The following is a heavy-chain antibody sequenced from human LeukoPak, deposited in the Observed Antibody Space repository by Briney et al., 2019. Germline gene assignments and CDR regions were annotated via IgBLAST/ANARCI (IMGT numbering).Heavy chain of an antibody. V-gene: IGHV1-18*01. D-gene: IGHD3-3*01. J-gene: IGHJ6*02. CDR2: ISAYNGNT. CDR3: ARGPRITIFGVVSHPYYYGMDV. CDR1: SYTFTSYG. Sequence: ASVKVSCKASSYTFTSYGISWVRQAPGQGLEWMGWISAYNGNTNYAQKLQGRVTMTTDTSTSTAYMELRSLRSDDTAVYYCARGPRITIFGVVSHPYYYGMDVWGQGTTVTVSS.